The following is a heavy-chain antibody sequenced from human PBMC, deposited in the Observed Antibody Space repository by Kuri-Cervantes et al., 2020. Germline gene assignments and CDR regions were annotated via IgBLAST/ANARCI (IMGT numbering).Heavy chain of an antibody. V-gene: IGHV3-23*01. CDR2: IGVSGGTT. J-gene: IGHJ4*02. Sequence: GGSLRLSCAAYTLTFSTYGMSWVRQAPGKGLEWVSGIGVSGGTTNYADSVKGRFTISRDNSKNTLYLQMNSLRAEDTAVYYCARGTSSLDFWGQGTLVTVSS. CDR3: ARGTSSLDF. D-gene: IGHD1-1*01. CDR1: TLTFSTYG.